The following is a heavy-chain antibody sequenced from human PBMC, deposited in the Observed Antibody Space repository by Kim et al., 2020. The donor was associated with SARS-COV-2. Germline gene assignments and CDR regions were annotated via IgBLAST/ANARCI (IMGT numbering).Heavy chain of an antibody. J-gene: IGHJ6*03. Sequence: GGSLRLSCAASGFTFDDYAMHWVRQAPGKGLEWVAGISWNSGSIGYADSVKGRFTISRDNAKNSLYLQMNSLRAEDTALYYCAKDTLYDFFYYMAVWG. V-gene: IGHV3-9*01. CDR2: ISWNSGSI. CDR3: AKDTLYDFFYYMAV. CDR1: GFTFDDYA. D-gene: IGHD3-3*01.